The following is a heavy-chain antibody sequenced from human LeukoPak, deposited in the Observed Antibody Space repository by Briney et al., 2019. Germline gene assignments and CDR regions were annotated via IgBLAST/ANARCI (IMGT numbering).Heavy chain of an antibody. V-gene: IGHV1-8*01. Sequence: ASVKVSCKASGYTFTSYDINWVRQATGQGLEWMGWMNPNSGNTGYAQKFQGRVTMTRNTSISTAYMELSSLRSDDTAVYYCARDKMVEWLRFGGSYYYYGMDVWGQGTTVTVSS. CDR2: MNPNSGNT. J-gene: IGHJ6*02. D-gene: IGHD5-12*01. CDR1: GYTFTSYD. CDR3: ARDKMVEWLRFGGSYYYYGMDV.